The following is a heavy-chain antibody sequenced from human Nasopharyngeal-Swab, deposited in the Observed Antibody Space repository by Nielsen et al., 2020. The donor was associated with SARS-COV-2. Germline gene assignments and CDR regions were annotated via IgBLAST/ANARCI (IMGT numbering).Heavy chain of an antibody. V-gene: IGHV1-18*04. Sequence: ASAKVSCKASGYTFTSYGISWVRQAPGQGLEWMGWISAYNGNTNYAQKLQGRVTMTTDTSTSTVYMELRSLRSDDTAVYYCARDHTEQWLVQDYWGQGTLVTVSS. CDR2: ISAYNGNT. CDR3: ARDHTEQWLVQDY. J-gene: IGHJ4*02. D-gene: IGHD6-19*01. CDR1: GYTFTSYG.